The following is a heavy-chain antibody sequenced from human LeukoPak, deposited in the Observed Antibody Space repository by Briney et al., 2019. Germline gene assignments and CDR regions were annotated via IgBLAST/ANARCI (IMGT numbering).Heavy chain of an antibody. D-gene: IGHD5-18*01. CDR1: GGSIRSYY. V-gene: IGHV4-59*01. CDR2: IYYSGST. J-gene: IGHJ6*03. CDR3: ARGASEYSYGFSLSSRYMDV. Sequence: SETLSLTCTVSGGSIRSYYWSWIRQPPGKGLEWIGYIYYSGSTNYNPSLKSRVTISVDTSKNQFSLKLSSVTAADTAVYYCARGASEYSYGFSLSSRYMDVWGKGTTVTVSS.